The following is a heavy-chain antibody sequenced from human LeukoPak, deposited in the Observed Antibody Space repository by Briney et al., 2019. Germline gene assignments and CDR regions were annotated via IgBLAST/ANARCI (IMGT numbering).Heavy chain of an antibody. D-gene: IGHD5-12*01. J-gene: IGHJ4*02. CDR2: ISSSSYI. CDR3: ARDRVIDIVATIALDY. CDR1: GFTFSSYS. V-gene: IGHV3-21*01. Sequence: GGSLRLSCAASGFTFSSYSMNWVRQAPGKGLEWVLSISSSSYIYYADSVKGRFTISRDNAKNSLYLQMNSLRAEDTAVYYCARDRVIDIVATIALDYWGQGTLVTVSS.